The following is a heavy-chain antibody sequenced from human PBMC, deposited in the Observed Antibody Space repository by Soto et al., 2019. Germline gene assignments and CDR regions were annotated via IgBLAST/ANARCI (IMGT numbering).Heavy chain of an antibody. J-gene: IGHJ4*02. CDR3: ARGELHDSDY. D-gene: IGHD1-7*01. Sequence: SETLSLTCAVSGGSISSGDYSWNWIRQPPGKGLEWIGYIYFGGSTYYNPSLQSRVTMSVDRSRNQFSLRLRSVTAADTALYYCARGELHDSDYWGRGTLVTVAS. V-gene: IGHV4-30-2*01. CDR1: GGSISSGDYS. CDR2: IYFGGST.